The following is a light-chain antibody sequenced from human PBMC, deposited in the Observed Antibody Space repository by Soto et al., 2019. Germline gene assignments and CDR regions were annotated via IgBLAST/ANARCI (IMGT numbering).Light chain of an antibody. Sequence: QSALTQPASVSGSPGQSITISCTGTSSDVGGYNYVSWYQQHPGKAPKLMIYDVSNRPSGVSNRFSGAKSGTTASLTISGLQAEDEADYYCSSYTSGSTLVFGGGTQLTVL. CDR2: DVS. J-gene: IGLJ2*01. CDR3: SSYTSGSTLV. CDR1: SSDVGGYNY. V-gene: IGLV2-14*01.